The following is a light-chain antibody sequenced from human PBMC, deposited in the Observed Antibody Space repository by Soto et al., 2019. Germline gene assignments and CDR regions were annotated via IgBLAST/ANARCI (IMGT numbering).Light chain of an antibody. J-gene: IGKJ1*01. CDR2: AAS. Sequence: DIQMTQSPSTLSETAGDRVTITCQASQSISSYLNWYQQKPGKAPKLLIYAASSLQSGVPSRFSGSGSGTDFTLTISSLQPEDFATYYCQQSYSTPPWTFGQGTKVDI. CDR3: QQSYSTPPWT. V-gene: IGKV1-39*01. CDR1: QSISSY.